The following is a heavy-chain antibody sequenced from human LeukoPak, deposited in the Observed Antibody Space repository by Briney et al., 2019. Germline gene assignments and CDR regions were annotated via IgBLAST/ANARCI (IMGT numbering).Heavy chain of an antibody. CDR2: MSPISGNT. Sequence: ASVKVSCKASGYTFASYDINWVRQATGQGLEWMGWMSPISGNTDYVQKFQGRVTMTRNTSISTAYMELSSLTSEDTAVYYCARGQWLVHWGQGTLVTVSS. V-gene: IGHV1-8*01. CDR1: GYTFASYD. D-gene: IGHD6-19*01. CDR3: ARGQWLVH. J-gene: IGHJ4*02.